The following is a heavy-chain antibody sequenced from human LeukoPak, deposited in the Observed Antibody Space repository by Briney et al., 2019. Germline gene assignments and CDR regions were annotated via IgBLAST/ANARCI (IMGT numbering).Heavy chain of an antibody. Sequence: ASVKVSCKASGYTFSNYHITWVRQAPGQGLGWMGWITVYNGNTNYAERLQGRVTMTTDTSTSTVYLEMRSLRSDDTAVYYCARAHGSGNYYGMDVWGQGTTVTVSS. D-gene: IGHD3-10*01. J-gene: IGHJ6*02. V-gene: IGHV1-18*01. CDR2: ITVYNGNT. CDR1: GYTFSNYH. CDR3: ARAHGSGNYYGMDV.